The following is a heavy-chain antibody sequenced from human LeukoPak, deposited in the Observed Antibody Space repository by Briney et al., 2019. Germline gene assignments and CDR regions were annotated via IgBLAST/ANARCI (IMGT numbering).Heavy chain of an antibody. CDR2: ISTSGSAV. V-gene: IGHV3-11*04. J-gene: IGHJ4*02. CDR3: ARGLVKWSAAGTFDY. Sequence: GRSLRISCAATGFTFSDYYMAWIRQAPRKGLEWISYISTSGSAVYYADSVKGRFTMSRDNAKNSLYLQMNSLRAEDTAVYYCARGLVKWSAAGTFDYWGQGTLVTVSS. CDR1: GFTFSDYY. D-gene: IGHD6-13*01.